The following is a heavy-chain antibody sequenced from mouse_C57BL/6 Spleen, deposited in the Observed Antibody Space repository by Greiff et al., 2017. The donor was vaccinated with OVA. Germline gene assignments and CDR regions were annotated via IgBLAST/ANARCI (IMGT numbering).Heavy chain of an antibody. J-gene: IGHJ2*01. D-gene: IGHD1-1*01. Sequence: VKLMESGPELVKPGASVKISCKASGYAFSSSWMNWVKQRPGKGLEWIGRIYPGDGDTNYNGKFKGKATLTADKSSSTAYMQLSSLTSEDSAVYCCARWVYYGSSLFDYWGQGTTLTVSS. CDR2: IYPGDGDT. CDR3: ARWVYYGSSLFDY. V-gene: IGHV1-82*01. CDR1: GYAFSSSW.